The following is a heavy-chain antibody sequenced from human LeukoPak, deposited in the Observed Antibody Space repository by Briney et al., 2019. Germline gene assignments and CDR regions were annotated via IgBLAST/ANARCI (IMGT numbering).Heavy chain of an antibody. V-gene: IGHV4-34*01. Sequence: SETLSLTCAVYGGSFSGYYWSRIRQPPGKGLQWIGEIDHSGSTNYNPSLKSRVTISVDTSKNQFSLKLSSVTAADTAVYYCARDYIRGSGSYRLDYWGQGTLVTVSS. CDR3: ARDYIRGSGSYRLDY. D-gene: IGHD3-10*01. CDR1: GGSFSGYY. J-gene: IGHJ4*02. CDR2: IDHSGST.